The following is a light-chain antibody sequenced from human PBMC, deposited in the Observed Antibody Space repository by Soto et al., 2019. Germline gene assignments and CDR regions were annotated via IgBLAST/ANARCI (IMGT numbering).Light chain of an antibody. CDR1: QRIRSY. CDR3: QQSYSTPRP. J-gene: IGKJ1*01. Sequence: DMEMTQSPSSLSASVGDRVTITCRASQRIRSYLNWYQQKPGKAPKLPIDAASRVQSGGQSRLSGSGSGTDFTLTIRSLQPEDFATYYCQQSYSTPRPVGRGTKVDSK. V-gene: IGKV1-39*01. CDR2: AAS.